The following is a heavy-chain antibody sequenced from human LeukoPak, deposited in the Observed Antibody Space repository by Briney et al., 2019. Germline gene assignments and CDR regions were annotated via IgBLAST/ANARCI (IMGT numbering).Heavy chain of an antibody. J-gene: IGHJ4*02. D-gene: IGHD6-13*01. V-gene: IGHV3-66*01. CDR3: AGDSSSWYDFDY. CDR1: GFTVSSNY. Sequence: GGSLRLSCAASGFTVSSNYMSWVRQAPGKGLEWVSVIYSGGSTYYADSVKGRFTISRDNSKNTLYLQMNSLRAEDTAVYYCAGDSSSWYDFDYWGQGTLVTVSS. CDR2: IYSGGST.